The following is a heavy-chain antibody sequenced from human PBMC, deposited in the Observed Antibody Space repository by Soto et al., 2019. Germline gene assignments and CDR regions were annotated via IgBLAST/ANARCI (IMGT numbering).Heavy chain of an antibody. Sequence: SETLSLTCTVSGGSINNYYWNWIRQPPGKGLEWIGSIHYSGSTNYKPSLKSRVTISVDKSKNQFSLKLSSVTAADTAVYYCARNSAARAYYYYYMDVWGKGTTVTVSS. CDR1: GGSINNYY. CDR2: IHYSGST. V-gene: IGHV4-59*12. CDR3: ARNSAARAYYYYYMDV. D-gene: IGHD6-6*01. J-gene: IGHJ6*03.